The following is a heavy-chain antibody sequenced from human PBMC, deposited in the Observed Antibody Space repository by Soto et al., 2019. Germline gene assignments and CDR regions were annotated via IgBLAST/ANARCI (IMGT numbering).Heavy chain of an antibody. CDR3: ARSKDYDFWSGYSDKTWFDP. V-gene: IGHV4-59*01. CDR2: IYYSGST. D-gene: IGHD3-3*01. Sequence: QVQLQESGPGLVKPSETLSLTCTVSGGSISSYYWSWIRQPPGKGLEWIGYIYYSGSTNYNPSLKSRVTISVDTSKNQFSLKLSSVTAADTAVYYCARSKDYDFWSGYSDKTWFDPWGQGTLVTVSS. J-gene: IGHJ5*02. CDR1: GGSISSYY.